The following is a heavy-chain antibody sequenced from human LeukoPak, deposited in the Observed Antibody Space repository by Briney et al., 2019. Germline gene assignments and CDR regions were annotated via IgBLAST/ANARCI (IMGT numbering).Heavy chain of an antibody. CDR1: GFTFSSYW. J-gene: IGHJ4*02. D-gene: IGHD3-16*01. CDR3: ARELARSFQVMGY. CDR2: IKQDGSEK. Sequence: GGSLRLSCAGSGFTFSSYWMTWVRQAPGKGLEWVANIKQDGSEKNYVDSVRGRFTISRDNAKNSLYLQMNSLRAEDTAVYYCARELARSFQVMGYWGQGTLVTVSS. V-gene: IGHV3-7*01.